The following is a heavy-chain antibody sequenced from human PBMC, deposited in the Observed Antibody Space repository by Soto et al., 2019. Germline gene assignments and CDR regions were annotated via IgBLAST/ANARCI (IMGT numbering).Heavy chain of an antibody. Sequence: SETLSLTCSVSGDSISNLDYFWAWIRQPPGQALEYIGYIYKSATTYYNPSFESRVAISVDTSKSQFSINVTSVTAADTAVYFCARGRYCLTGRCFPNWFDSWGQGALVTVSS. CDR2: IYKSATT. CDR3: ARGRYCLTGRCFPNWFDS. V-gene: IGHV4-30-4*01. CDR1: GDSISNLDYF. D-gene: IGHD7-27*01. J-gene: IGHJ5*01.